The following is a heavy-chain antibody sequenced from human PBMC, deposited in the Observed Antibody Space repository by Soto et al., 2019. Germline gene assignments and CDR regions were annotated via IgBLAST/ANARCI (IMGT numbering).Heavy chain of an antibody. Sequence: SETLSLTCSVPGGAISSYYWSWVRQPAGKGLEWIGRVFSSGSTNYNASLKSRVTMSIDTSKNEVSLTLRSVTAADTGVYYCARVAFSYFGMDVWGQGTTVTV. CDR3: ARVAFSYFGMDV. CDR2: VFSSGST. V-gene: IGHV4-4*07. J-gene: IGHJ6*02. D-gene: IGHD3-3*02. CDR1: GGAISSYY.